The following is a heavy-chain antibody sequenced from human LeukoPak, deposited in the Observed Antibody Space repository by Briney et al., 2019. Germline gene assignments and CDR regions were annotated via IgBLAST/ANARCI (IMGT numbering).Heavy chain of an antibody. CDR1: GFTFSSYG. CDR2: THSDGSST. J-gene: IGHJ4*02. CDR3: ARVACSSTSCTDFDF. V-gene: IGHV3-74*01. Sequence: GSLRLSCAASGFTFSSYGMHWVRQAPGKGLVWVSRTHSDGSSTSYADSVKGRFTISRDNAKNTLYLQMNSLRVEDTAVYYCARVACSSTSCTDFDFWGQGALVTVSS. D-gene: IGHD2-2*01.